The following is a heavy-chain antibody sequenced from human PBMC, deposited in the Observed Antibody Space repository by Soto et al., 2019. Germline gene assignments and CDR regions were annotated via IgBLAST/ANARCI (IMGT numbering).Heavy chain of an antibody. D-gene: IGHD2-2*01. J-gene: IGHJ4*02. CDR1: GFRFSSHW. V-gene: IGHV3-74*01. Sequence: GGSLRLSCAASGFRFSSHWVDSDRQAPGQGPVWVSRISGDGRTTSHADSVKGRFTISRDNAKSTLYLQVNSLRVEDTAVYYRARGVPNCSSSSCYFDFWGQGILVTVSS. CDR2: ISGDGRTT. CDR3: ARGVPNCSSSSCYFDF.